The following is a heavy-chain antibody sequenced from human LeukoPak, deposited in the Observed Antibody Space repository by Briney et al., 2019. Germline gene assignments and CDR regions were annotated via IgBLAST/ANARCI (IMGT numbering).Heavy chain of an antibody. D-gene: IGHD4-23*01. CDR1: GGTFSSYA. V-gene: IGHV1-69*04. CDR2: IIPILGIA. Sequence: GSSVKVSCKASGGTFSSYAISWVRQAPGQGLEWMGRIIPILGIANYAQKFQGRVTITADKSTSTAYMELSSLRSEDTAVYYCARGADYGGNSDPNDYWGQGTLVTVSS. CDR3: ARGADYGGNSDPNDY. J-gene: IGHJ4*02.